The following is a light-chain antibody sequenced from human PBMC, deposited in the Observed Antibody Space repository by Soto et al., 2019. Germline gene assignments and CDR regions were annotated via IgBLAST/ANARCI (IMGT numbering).Light chain of an antibody. CDR1: QSVSSN. J-gene: IGKJ1*01. CDR3: QQYNNWPQT. V-gene: IGKV3-15*01. Sequence: ELVITHSPATLSLSPGERATLSCTASQSVSSNLAWYQQKPGQAPRLLIYGASTRATGIPARFSGSGSGTEFTLTISSLQSEDFAVYYCQQYNNWPQTFGQGTKGDIK. CDR2: GAS.